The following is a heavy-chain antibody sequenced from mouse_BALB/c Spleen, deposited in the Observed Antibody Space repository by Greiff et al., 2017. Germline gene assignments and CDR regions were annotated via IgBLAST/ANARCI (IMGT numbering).Heavy chain of an antibody. CDR2: ISSGGSYT. CDR3: TRDLPYGNWFAY. Sequence: EVMLVESGGGLVKPGGSLKLSCAASGFTFSSYTMSWVRQTPEKRLEWVATISSGGSYTYYPDSVKGRFTISRDNAKNTLYLQMSSLKSEDTAMYYCTRDLPYGNWFAYWGQGTLVTVSA. J-gene: IGHJ3*01. CDR1: GFTFSSYT. V-gene: IGHV5-6-4*01. D-gene: IGHD2-1*01.